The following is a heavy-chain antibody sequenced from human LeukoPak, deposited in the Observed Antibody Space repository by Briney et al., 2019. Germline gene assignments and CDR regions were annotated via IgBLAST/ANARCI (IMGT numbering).Heavy chain of an antibody. J-gene: IGHJ6*03. CDR1: GGSISSGGYY. CDR3: ARVYCSSTSCYPYYMDV. V-gene: IGHV4-30-2*01. D-gene: IGHD2-2*01. Sequence: ASETLSLTCTVSGGSISSGGYYWSWIRQPPGKGLEWIGYIYHSGSTYYNPSLKSRVTISVDRSKNQFSLKLSSVTAADTAVYYCARVYCSSTSCYPYYMDVWGKGTTVTVSS. CDR2: IYHSGST.